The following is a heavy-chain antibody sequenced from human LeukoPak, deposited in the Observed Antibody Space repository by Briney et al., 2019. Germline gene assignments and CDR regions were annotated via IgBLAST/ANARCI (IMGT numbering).Heavy chain of an antibody. J-gene: IGHJ4*02. CDR3: ARNPYYYDSSGYYYFWYFDY. Sequence: SETLSLTCTVSGGSISSYYWSWIRQPPGKGLEWIGYIYYSGSTYYNPSLKSRVTISVDTSKNQFSLKLSSVTAADTAVYYCARNPYYYDSSGYYYFWYFDYWGQGTLVTVSS. V-gene: IGHV4-59*12. CDR1: GGSISSYY. D-gene: IGHD3-22*01. CDR2: IYYSGST.